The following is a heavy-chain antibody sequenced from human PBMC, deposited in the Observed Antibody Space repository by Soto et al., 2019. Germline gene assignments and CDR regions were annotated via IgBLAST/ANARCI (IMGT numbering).Heavy chain of an antibody. V-gene: IGHV4-59*08. CDR2: IYYSGST. Sequence: LETLSLTCTVSGGSISSYYWSWIRQPPGKGLEWIGYIYYSGSTNYNPSLKSRVTISVDTSKNQFSLKLSSVTAADTAVYYCARPRTYFYSHWGQGTLVTVSS. CDR3: ARPRTYFYSH. CDR1: GGSISSYY. D-gene: IGHD3-9*01. J-gene: IGHJ4*02.